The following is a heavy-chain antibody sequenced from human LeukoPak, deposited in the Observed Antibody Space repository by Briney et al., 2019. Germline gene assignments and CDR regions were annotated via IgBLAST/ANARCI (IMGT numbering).Heavy chain of an antibody. CDR1: GYTFTGYY. CDR3: ASAGWFGESDYFDN. V-gene: IGHV1-2*06. D-gene: IGHD3-10*01. Sequence: ASVKVSCKASGYTFTGYYMHWVRQAPGQGLEWMGRINPNSGGTNYAQKFQGRVTMTRDTSISTAYMELSRLRSDDTAVYYCASAGWFGESDYFDNWGQGTLVTVSS. J-gene: IGHJ4*02. CDR2: INPNSGGT.